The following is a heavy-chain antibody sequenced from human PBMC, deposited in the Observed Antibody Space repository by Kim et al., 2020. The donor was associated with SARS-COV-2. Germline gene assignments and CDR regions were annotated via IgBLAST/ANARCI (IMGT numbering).Heavy chain of an antibody. Sequence: GGSLRLSCAASGFTFSSYAMSWVRQAPGKGLEWVSAISGSGGSTYYADSVKGRFPISRDNSKNTLYLQMNSLRAEDTAVYYCAKSIPPTIFGVVIDYYYYYGMDVWGQGTTVTVSS. CDR1: GFTFSSYA. CDR2: ISGSGGST. J-gene: IGHJ6*02. V-gene: IGHV3-23*01. CDR3: AKSIPPTIFGVVIDYYYYYGMDV. D-gene: IGHD3-3*01.